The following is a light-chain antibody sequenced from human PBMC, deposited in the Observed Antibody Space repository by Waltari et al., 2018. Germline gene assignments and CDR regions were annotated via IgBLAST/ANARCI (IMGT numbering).Light chain of an antibody. Sequence: QSALTQPPSASGSPGQSVTISCTGTGSDVGDFNLVSWYQQRPGKAPKLLMFELNKRPSGVSSRFSGSKSANAASLTISGLQAEDEGDYYCGSYTVTNNLYVFGTVTKVTVL. J-gene: IGLJ1*01. CDR3: GSYTVTNNLYV. CDR1: GSDVGDFNL. V-gene: IGLV2-8*01. CDR2: ELN.